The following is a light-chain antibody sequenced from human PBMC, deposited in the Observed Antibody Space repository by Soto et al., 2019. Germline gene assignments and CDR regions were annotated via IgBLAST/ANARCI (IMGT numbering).Light chain of an antibody. Sequence: QSALTQPASVSGSPGQSITISCTGTSSDVGNYIFVSWYRQHPGKAPKLMIYDINNRPSGVSNRFSGSKSGSTASLTISGLQAEDEADYYCCSNAVGSTYVFGTGTKVTVL. V-gene: IGLV2-23*02. CDR1: SSDVGNYIF. CDR3: CSNAVGSTYV. CDR2: DIN. J-gene: IGLJ1*01.